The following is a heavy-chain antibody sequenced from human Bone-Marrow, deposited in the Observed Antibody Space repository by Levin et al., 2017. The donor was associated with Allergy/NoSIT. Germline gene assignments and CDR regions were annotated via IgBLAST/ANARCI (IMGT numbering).Heavy chain of an antibody. CDR1: GFTFSSYE. CDR3: ARGPYYYGRGMDV. V-gene: IGHV3-48*03. CDR2: ISTSGSTI. D-gene: IGHD3-10*01. J-gene: IGHJ6*02. Sequence: PGGSLRLSCAASGFTFSSYEMNWVRQAPGKGLEWVSYISTSGSTIYYADSVKGRFTISRDNAKNSLYLQMNSLRAEDTAVYYCARGPYYYGRGMDVWGQGTTVTVSS.